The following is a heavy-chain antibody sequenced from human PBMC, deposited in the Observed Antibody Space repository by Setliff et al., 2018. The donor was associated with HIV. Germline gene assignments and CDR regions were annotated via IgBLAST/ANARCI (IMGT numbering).Heavy chain of an antibody. J-gene: IGHJ5*02. V-gene: IGHV1-2*02. D-gene: IGHD6-6*01. CDR2: INPSSGGT. Sequence: ASVKVSCKASGYPFNRYFMHWVRQAPGQGLEWMGWINPSSGGTKSAQKFQGRVTMTRDTSINTAYMELSRLKSDDTAVYYCARDLGSSSSMDPWGQGTLVTVS. CDR3: ARDLGSSSSMDP. CDR1: GYPFNRYF.